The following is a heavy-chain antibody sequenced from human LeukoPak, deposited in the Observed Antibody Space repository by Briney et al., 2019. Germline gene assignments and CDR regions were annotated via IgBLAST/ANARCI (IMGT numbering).Heavy chain of an antibody. CDR1: GFTFSDYY. Sequence: KPGGSLRLSCAASGFTFSDYYMSWIRQAPGKGLEWVSYISSSGSTIYYADSVKGRFTISRDNAKNSLYLQMNSLRAEDTAVYYCARDSASTVVNDYYYGMDVWGQGTTVTVSS. V-gene: IGHV3-11*01. CDR2: ISSSGSTI. J-gene: IGHJ6*02. D-gene: IGHD4-23*01. CDR3: ARDSASTVVNDYYYGMDV.